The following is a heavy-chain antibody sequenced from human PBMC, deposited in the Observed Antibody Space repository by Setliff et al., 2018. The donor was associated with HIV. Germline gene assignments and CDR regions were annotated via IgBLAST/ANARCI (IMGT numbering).Heavy chain of an antibody. Sequence: GGSLRLSCAASGFTFSSYWMSWVRQAPGKGLEWVANIKQDGSEKYYVDSVKGRFTISGDNAKNSLYLQMNSLRAEDTAVYYCASIGGAIAAAGPIDYWGQGTLVTVSS. D-gene: IGHD6-13*01. CDR3: ASIGGAIAAAGPIDY. V-gene: IGHV3-7*01. CDR2: IKQDGSEK. CDR1: GFTFSSYW. J-gene: IGHJ4*02.